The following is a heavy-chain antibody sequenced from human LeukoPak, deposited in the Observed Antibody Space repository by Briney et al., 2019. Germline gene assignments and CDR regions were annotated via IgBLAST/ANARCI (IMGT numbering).Heavy chain of an antibody. Sequence: PSETLSLTCAVYGGSSSGYYWSWIRQPPGKGLEWIGEINHSGSTNYNPSLKSRVTISVDTSKNQFSLKLSSVTAADTAVYYCARGSGPSDYWGQGTLVTVSS. CDR3: ARGSGPSDY. CDR2: INHSGST. V-gene: IGHV4-34*01. J-gene: IGHJ4*02. D-gene: IGHD3-10*01. CDR1: GGSSSGYY.